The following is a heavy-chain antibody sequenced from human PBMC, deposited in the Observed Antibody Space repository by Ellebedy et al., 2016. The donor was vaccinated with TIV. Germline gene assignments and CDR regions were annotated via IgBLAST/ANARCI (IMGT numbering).Heavy chain of an antibody. V-gene: IGHV5-51*01. CDR2: IYPGDSDT. CDR3: ARHSGYSYGFGWDYYYGMDV. J-gene: IGHJ6*02. Sequence: GESLKISCKGSGYSFTSYWIGWVRQMPGKGLEWMGIIYPGDSDTRYSPSFQGQVTISADKSISTAYLQWSSLKASDTAMYYCARHSGYSYGFGWDYYYGMDVWGQGTTVTVSS. CDR1: GYSFTSYW. D-gene: IGHD5-18*01.